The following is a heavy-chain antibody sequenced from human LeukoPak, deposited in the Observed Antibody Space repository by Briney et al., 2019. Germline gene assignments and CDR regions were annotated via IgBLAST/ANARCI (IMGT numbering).Heavy chain of an antibody. Sequence: PSETLSLTCAVSGGSISSSNWWSWVRQPPGKGLEWIGEIYHSGSINYKSSLKSRVTISVDKSKNQFSLKLSSVTAADTAVYYCARRYYYGSGSYRHWGQGTLVTVSS. J-gene: IGHJ4*02. D-gene: IGHD3-10*01. CDR3: ARRYYYGSGSYRH. CDR2: IYHSGSI. CDR1: GGSISSSNW. V-gene: IGHV4-4*02.